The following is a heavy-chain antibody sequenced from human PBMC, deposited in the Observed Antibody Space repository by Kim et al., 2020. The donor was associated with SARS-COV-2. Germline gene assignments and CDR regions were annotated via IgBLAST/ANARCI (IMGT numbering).Heavy chain of an antibody. CDR3: AKVGALLWFGELEESGDYYYYGMDV. CDR1: GFTFSSYG. Sequence: GGSLRLSCAASGFTFSSYGMHWVRQAPGKGLEWVAVISYDGSNKYYADSVKGRFTISRDNSKNTLYLQMNSLRAEDTAVYYCAKVGALLWFGELEESGDYYYYGMDVWGQGTTVTVSS. J-gene: IGHJ6*02. V-gene: IGHV3-30*18. D-gene: IGHD3-10*01. CDR2: ISYDGSNK.